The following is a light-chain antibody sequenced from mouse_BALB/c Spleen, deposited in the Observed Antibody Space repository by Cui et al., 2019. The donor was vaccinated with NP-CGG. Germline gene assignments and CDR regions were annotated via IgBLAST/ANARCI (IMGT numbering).Light chain of an antibody. CDR2: GTN. J-gene: IGLJ1*01. Sequence: QAVVTPESALTTSPGETVTLTCRLSTGAVTTSNYANWVQEKPDHLFTGLIGGTNNRVPGVPARFSGSLIGDKAALTITGAQTEDEAIYFCALWYSNHWVFGGGTKLTVL. V-gene: IGLV1*01. CDR3: ALWYSNHWV. CDR1: TGAVTTSNY.